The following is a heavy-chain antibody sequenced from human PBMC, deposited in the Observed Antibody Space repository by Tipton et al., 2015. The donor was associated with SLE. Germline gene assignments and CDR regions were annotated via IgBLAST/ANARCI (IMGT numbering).Heavy chain of an antibody. J-gene: IGHJ4*02. CDR2: IYFSGST. V-gene: IGHV4-38-2*02. CDR1: DDSVSSAYY. D-gene: IGHD5-12*01. CDR3: ARRLTRYSGYDYFDY. Sequence: TLSLTCIVSDDSVSSAYYWAWIRQPPGKGLQWIGTIYFSGSTNYNPSLKSRVTISVDTSKNQFSLKLSSVTAADTAVYYCARRLTRYSGYDYFDYWGQGTLVTVSS.